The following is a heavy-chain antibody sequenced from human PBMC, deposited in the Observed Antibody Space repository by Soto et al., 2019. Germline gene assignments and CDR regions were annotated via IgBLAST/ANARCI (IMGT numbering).Heavy chain of an antibody. CDR3: ARTADGAIEGPEVHAFDI. CDR2: IFSNDEK. D-gene: IGHD3-16*02. V-gene: IGHV2-26*01. J-gene: IGHJ3*02. CDR1: GFSLSNARMG. Sequence: SGPTLVNPTETLTLTCTVSGFSLSNARMGVSWVRQPPGKALEWLAHIFSNDEKSYSTSLKSRLTISKDTSKSQVVLTMTNMDPVDTATYYCARTADGAIEGPEVHAFDIWGQGTMVTVSS.